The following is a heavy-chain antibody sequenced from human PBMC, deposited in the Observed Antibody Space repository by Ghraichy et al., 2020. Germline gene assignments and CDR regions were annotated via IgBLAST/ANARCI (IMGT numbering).Heavy chain of an antibody. CDR3: ARDLWAFDI. V-gene: IGHV3-53*01. J-gene: IGHJ3*02. CDR2: IYSGGTT. D-gene: IGHD2-21*01. CDR1: GFDVSINR. Sequence: GGSLRLSCVGSGFDVSINRMSWVRQAPGKGLEWVSAIYSGGTTDYADSVKGRFTFSRDNSKNTVYLQMNSLRVDYTAVYYCARDLWAFDIWGQGTLVTVSS.